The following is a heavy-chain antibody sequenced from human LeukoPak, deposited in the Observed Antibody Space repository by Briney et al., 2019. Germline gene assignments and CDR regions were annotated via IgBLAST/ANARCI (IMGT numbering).Heavy chain of an antibody. CDR3: ARNYDFWSGRPLDY. Sequence: SETLSPTCTVSGGSMSSGEYYWSWIRQPPGKGLEWIGYIYYSGSTYYNPSLRSRMTISVDTSKNQFSLRLSSVTATDTAVYYCARNYDFWSGRPLDYWGQGTLVTVSS. J-gene: IGHJ4*02. V-gene: IGHV4-30-4*01. D-gene: IGHD3-3*01. CDR1: GGSMSSGEYY. CDR2: IYYSGST.